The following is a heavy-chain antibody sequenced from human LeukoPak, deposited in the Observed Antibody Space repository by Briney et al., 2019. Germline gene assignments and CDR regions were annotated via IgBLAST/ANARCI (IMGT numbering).Heavy chain of an antibody. CDR3: AREIWGSYRIGTFDH. D-gene: IGHD3-16*02. CDR1: GGSMSSSSYY. J-gene: IGHJ4*02. Sequence: SETLSLTCTVSGGSMSSSSYYWGWIRQPPGKGLEWIGSIDYSGSTYYSPSLKSRVTISVDTSKNQFSLKLRSVTAADTAVYYCAREIWGSYRIGTFDHWGQGTLATVSS. V-gene: IGHV4-39*07. CDR2: IDYSGST.